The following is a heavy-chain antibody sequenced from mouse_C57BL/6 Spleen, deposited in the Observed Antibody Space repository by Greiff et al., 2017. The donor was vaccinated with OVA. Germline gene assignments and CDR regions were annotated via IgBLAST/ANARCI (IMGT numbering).Heavy chain of an antibody. D-gene: IGHD2-4*01. CDR3: ARQVDYDSGAMDY. CDR1: GFTFSSYG. CDR2: ISSGGSYT. V-gene: IGHV5-6*01. Sequence: EVKLMESGGDLVKPGGSLKLSCAASGFTFSSYGMSWVRQTPDKRLEWVATISSGGSYTFYPDSVKGRFPISRDNAKNTLYLQISSLKSENTAMYYCARQVDYDSGAMDYWGQGTSGTVSS. J-gene: IGHJ4*01.